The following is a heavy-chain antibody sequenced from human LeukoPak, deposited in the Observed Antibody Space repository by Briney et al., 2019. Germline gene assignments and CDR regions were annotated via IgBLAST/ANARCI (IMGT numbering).Heavy chain of an antibody. V-gene: IGHV4-59*01. J-gene: IGHJ4*02. D-gene: IGHD1-26*01. Sequence: RTSETLSLTCTVSGGSISSYYWSWIRQPPGKGLEWIGYIYYSGSTNYNPSLKSRVTISVDTSKNQFSLNLSSVTAADTAMYYCARGSGGASGYWGQGTLVTVSS. CDR2: IYYSGST. CDR3: ARGSGGASGY. CDR1: GGSISSYY.